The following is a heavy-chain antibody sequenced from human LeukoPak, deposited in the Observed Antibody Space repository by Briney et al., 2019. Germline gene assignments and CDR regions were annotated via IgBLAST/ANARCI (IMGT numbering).Heavy chain of an antibody. J-gene: IGHJ6*04. CDR1: GFTFSSYE. CDR2: ISSSGSTI. Sequence: PGGSLRLSCAASGFTFSSYEMNWVRQAPGKGLEWVSYISSSGSTIYYADSVKGRFTISRGNAKNSLYPQMDSLRAEDTAVYYCAELGITMIGGVWGKGTTVTISS. CDR3: AELGITMIGGV. V-gene: IGHV3-48*03. D-gene: IGHD3-10*02.